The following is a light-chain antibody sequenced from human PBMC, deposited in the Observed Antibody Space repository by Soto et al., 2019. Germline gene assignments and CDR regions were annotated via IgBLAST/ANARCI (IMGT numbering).Light chain of an antibody. J-gene: IGKJ2*01. V-gene: IGKV1-39*01. CDR2: DAS. CDR3: QQTFSSPYT. Sequence: DIQMTQSPSSLSASVGDRVTISCRASHSVGTHLSWLQQKPGKAPTLVIYDASTPQRGVPFRFSGSGSGTDFTLTISSLQPEDFATCSCQQTFSSPYTFGQGTRVESK. CDR1: HSVGTH.